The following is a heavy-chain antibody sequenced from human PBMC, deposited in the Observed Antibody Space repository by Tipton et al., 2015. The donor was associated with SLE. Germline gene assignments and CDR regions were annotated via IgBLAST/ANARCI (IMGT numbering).Heavy chain of an antibody. D-gene: IGHD4-17*01. Sequence: TLSLTCAVSGYSISSGYYWGWIRQPPGKGLEWIGRIYHSGSTYYNPSLKSRVTISVDTSKNQFSLKLSSVTAADTAVYYCARGYLGEHGDYGGDGYWGQGTLVTVSS. CDR3: ARGYLGEHGDYGGDGY. CDR1: GYSISSGYY. J-gene: IGHJ4*02. V-gene: IGHV4-38-2*01. CDR2: IYHSGST.